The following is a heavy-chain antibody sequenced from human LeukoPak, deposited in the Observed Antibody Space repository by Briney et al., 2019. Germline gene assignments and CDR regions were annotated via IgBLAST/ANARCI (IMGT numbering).Heavy chain of an antibody. CDR2: INQDGSEK. Sequence: GGSLRLSCAASGFTFSSYWMSWVRQAPGKGLEWVANINQDGSEKYYVDSVKGRFTISRDNAKNSLYLQVNSLRAEDMAVYYCAKPRTPFSGHYYAFDYWGQGTLVTVSS. CDR3: AKPRTPFSGHYYAFDY. CDR1: GFTFSSYW. D-gene: IGHD3-22*01. J-gene: IGHJ4*02. V-gene: IGHV3-7*01.